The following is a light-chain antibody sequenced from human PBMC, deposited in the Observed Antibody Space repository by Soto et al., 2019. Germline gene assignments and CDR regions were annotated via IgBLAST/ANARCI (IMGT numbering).Light chain of an antibody. CDR2: GAS. CDR3: QKYGNSPWT. CDR1: QSVISNY. Sequence: ETVLTQSPGTLSLSPGERATLSCRASQSVISNYLAWYQQKPGQAPRLLIYGASRRATGIPDRFSGSGSGTDFTLTISRLEPEDFAVYYCQKYGNSPWTFGQGTKVEIK. J-gene: IGKJ1*01. V-gene: IGKV3-20*01.